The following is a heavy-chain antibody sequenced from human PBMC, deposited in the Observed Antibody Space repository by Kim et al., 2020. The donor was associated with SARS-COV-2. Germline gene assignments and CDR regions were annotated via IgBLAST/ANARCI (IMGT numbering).Heavy chain of an antibody. D-gene: IGHD6-13*01. J-gene: IGHJ6*02. CDR3: ARDSPGYSSRLLYYYYGMDV. V-gene: IGHV3-48*02. CDR2: ISSSSSTI. CDR1: GFTFSSYS. Sequence: GGSLRLSCAASGFTFSSYSMNWVRQAPGKGLEWVSYISSSSSTIYYADSVKGRFTISRDNAKNSLYLQMNSLRDEDTAVYYCARDSPGYSSRLLYYYYGMDVWGQGTTVTVSS.